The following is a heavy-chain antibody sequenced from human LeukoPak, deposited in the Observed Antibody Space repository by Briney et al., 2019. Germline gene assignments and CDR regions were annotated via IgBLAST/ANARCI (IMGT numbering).Heavy chain of an antibody. V-gene: IGHV4-59*01. CDR2: IYYSGSA. Sequence: SETLSLTCTVSGGSISSYYWSWIRQPPGKGLEWIGYIYYSGSADYNPSLKSRVTISVDTSKNQFSLKLSSVTAADTAVYYCARDYYDSSDYSPYTFQHWGQGTLVTVSS. CDR1: GGSISSYY. CDR3: ARDYYDSSDYSPYTFQH. J-gene: IGHJ1*01. D-gene: IGHD3-22*01.